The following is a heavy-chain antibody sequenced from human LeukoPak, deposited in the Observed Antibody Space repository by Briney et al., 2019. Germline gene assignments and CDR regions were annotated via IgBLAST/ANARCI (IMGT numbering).Heavy chain of an antibody. CDR1: GFTFSSYA. V-gene: IGHV3-30-3*01. CDR2: ISYDGSNK. D-gene: IGHD3-3*01. CDR3: AKGFERFLEWFQQYGMDV. J-gene: IGHJ6*02. Sequence: GGSLRPSCAASGFTFSSYAMHWVRQAPGKGLEWVAVISYDGSNKYYADSVKGRFTISRDNSKNTLYLQINSLRAEDTAVYYCAKGFERFLEWFQQYGMDVWGQGTTVTVSS.